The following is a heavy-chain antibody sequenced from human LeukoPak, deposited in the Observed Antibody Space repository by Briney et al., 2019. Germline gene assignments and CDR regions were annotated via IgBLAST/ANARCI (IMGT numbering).Heavy chain of an antibody. V-gene: IGHV1-2*02. J-gene: IGHJ4*02. Sequence: ASVRVSCKASGYTFTGYYMHWVRQAPGQGLEWMGWINPNSGGTNYAQKFQGRVTMTRDTSISTAYMELSRLRSDDTAVYYCAPIGISLNSDSRWGQGTLVTVSS. CDR1: GYTFTGYY. D-gene: IGHD1-20*01. CDR2: INPNSGGT. CDR3: APIGISLNSDSR.